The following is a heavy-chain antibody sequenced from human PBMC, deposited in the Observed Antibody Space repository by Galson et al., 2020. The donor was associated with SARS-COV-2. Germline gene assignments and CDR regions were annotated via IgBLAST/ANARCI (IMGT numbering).Heavy chain of an antibody. D-gene: IGHD2-15*01. V-gene: IGHV3-7*01. CDR1: GFTFSSYW. Sequence: QLGESLKISCAVSGFTFSSYWMSWVRQAPGKGLEWVANIKQDGSEKYYVDSVKGRFTISRDNAKNSLYLQMNSLRAEDTAVSYCARDLYCSGGSCDSSGFDYWGQGTVVTVSS. CDR3: ARDLYCSGGSCDSSGFDY. CDR2: IKQDGSEK. J-gene: IGHJ4*02.